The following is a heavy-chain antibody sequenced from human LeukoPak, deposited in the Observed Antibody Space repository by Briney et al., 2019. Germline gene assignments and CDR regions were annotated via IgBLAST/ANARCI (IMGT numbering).Heavy chain of an antibody. J-gene: IGHJ3*02. CDR1: GGSINSYY. CDR3: ARHRPDYSNYACAFDI. Sequence: SSETLSLTCTVSGGSINSYYWSWIRQPPGKGLEWIGYIYYSGSTNYNPPLKSRLTISVDTSKNQFSLKLSSVTAADTAVYYCARHRPDYSNYACAFDIWGQGTMLTVSS. V-gene: IGHV4-59*08. D-gene: IGHD4-11*01. CDR2: IYYSGST.